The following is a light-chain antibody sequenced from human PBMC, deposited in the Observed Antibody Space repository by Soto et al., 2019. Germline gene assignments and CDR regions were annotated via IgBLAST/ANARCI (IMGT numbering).Light chain of an antibody. CDR3: QQANSFPLT. Sequence: DIQVTQSPSSVSASVGDRVTITCRASQDINNWLAWYQQKPGKAPKLLIYTTSNLQSGVPSRFSGSGSWTDFTLTISSLQPEDFATYYCQQANSFPLTFGGGTKVEIK. CDR2: TTS. V-gene: IGKV1D-12*01. J-gene: IGKJ4*01. CDR1: QDINNW.